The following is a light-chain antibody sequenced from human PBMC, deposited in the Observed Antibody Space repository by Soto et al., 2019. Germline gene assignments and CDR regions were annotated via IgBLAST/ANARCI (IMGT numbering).Light chain of an antibody. Sequence: EIVLTQSPATLSLSPGERATLSCRASQSVSGYLAWYQQTPGQALRLLIYDASNRATGIPARFSGSGSGTDYTLTISSLEPEDFAVYYCLQRSNWPPTFCGGTQVEIK. J-gene: IGKJ4*01. CDR1: QSVSGY. CDR3: LQRSNWPPT. CDR2: DAS. V-gene: IGKV3-11*01.